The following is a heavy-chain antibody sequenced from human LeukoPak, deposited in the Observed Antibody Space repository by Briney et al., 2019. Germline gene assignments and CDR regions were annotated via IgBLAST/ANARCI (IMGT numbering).Heavy chain of an antibody. CDR3: ARLYLPATRFDY. J-gene: IGHJ4*02. V-gene: IGHV5-51*01. D-gene: IGHD5-24*01. Sequence: GESLKISCKGSGYRFTSYWIAWVRQMPGKGLEWMGIIYPGDSDTRYSPSFQGQVTISADKSISTAYLQWSSLKASDTAVYYCARLYLPATRFDYWGQGTLVTVSS. CDR2: IYPGDSDT. CDR1: GYRFTSYW.